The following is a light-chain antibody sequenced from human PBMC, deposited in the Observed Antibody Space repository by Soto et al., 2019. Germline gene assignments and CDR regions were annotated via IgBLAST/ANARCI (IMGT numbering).Light chain of an antibody. J-gene: IGKJ4*01. CDR3: QQYKAYPLT. V-gene: IGKV1-5*03. CDR2: KAS. CDR1: QSVDRW. Sequence: DIPMTQSPSTLSTSVGDRVTITCRASQSVDRWLAWYPQKPGKAPNLLIYKASTLQSAVPSRFSGSGSGTEFTLTISSLQPDDFATYYCQQYKAYPLTFGGGTRVDIK.